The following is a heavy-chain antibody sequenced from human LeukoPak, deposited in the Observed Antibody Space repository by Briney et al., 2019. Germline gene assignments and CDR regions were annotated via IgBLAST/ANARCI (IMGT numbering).Heavy chain of an antibody. Sequence: GGSLRLSCAASGFTFSSYAMHWVRQAPGKGLEWVAVISYDGSNKYYADSVKGRFTISRDNSKNTLYLQMNSLRAEDTAVYYCARDCNTAGALDYWGQGTLVTVSS. CDR3: ARDCNTAGALDY. D-gene: IGHD2/OR15-2a*01. CDR1: GFTFSSYA. V-gene: IGHV3-30*04. J-gene: IGHJ4*02. CDR2: ISYDGSNK.